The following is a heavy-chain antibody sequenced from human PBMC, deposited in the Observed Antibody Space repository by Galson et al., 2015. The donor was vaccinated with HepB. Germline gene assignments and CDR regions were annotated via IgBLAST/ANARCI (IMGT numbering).Heavy chain of an antibody. CDR2: IYYSGST. D-gene: IGHD6-13*01. V-gene: IGHV4-59*01. CDR3: ARESRSSSWYRSAFDI. CDR1: GGSISSYY. Sequence: ETLSLTCTVSGGSISSYYWSWIRQPPGKGLEWIGYIYYSGSTNYNPSLKSRVTISVDTSKNQFSLKLSSVTAADTAVYYCARESRSSSWYRSAFDIWGQGTMVTVSS. J-gene: IGHJ3*02.